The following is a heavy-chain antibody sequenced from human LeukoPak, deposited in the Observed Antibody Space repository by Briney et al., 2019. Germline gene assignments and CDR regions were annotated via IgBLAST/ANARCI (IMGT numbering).Heavy chain of an antibody. CDR2: IYYSGST. V-gene: IGHV4-59*12. CDR1: GGSISSYY. D-gene: IGHD3-3*01. J-gene: IGHJ4*02. Sequence: PSETLSLTCTVSGGSISSYYWSWIRQPPGKGLEWIGYIYYSGSTNYNPSLKSRVTMSVDTSKNQFSLKLSSVTAADTAVYYCARTRQYYDFWSGSPNPYYFDYWGQGTLVTVSS. CDR3: ARTRQYYDFWSGSPNPYYFDY.